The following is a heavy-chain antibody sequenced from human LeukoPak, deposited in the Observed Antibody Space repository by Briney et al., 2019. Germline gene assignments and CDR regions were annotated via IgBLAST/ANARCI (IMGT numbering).Heavy chain of an antibody. V-gene: IGHV1-46*03. J-gene: IGHJ4*02. CDR1: GYTFTSYY. Sequence: GASVKVSCKASGYTFTSYYMHWVRQAPGQGLEWMGIISPSGGSTSYAQKFQGRVTMTRDTSTSTVYMELSSLRSEDTAVYYCAREALATNYYDSSGSDYWGQGTLVTVSS. CDR2: ISPSGGST. D-gene: IGHD3-22*01. CDR3: AREALATNYYDSSGSDY.